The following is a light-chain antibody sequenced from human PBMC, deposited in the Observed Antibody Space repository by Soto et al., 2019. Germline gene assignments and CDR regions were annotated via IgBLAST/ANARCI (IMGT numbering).Light chain of an antibody. CDR3: CSYAGSSTSLWV. V-gene: IGLV2-23*02. J-gene: IGLJ3*02. Sequence: QSVLTQPASVSGSPGQSITISCTGTSSDVGSYNLVSWYQQHPGKAPKLMIYEVSKRPSGVSNRFSGSKSGNTASLTISGLQAEDEADYYCCSYAGSSTSLWVFGGGTKVTVL. CDR2: EVS. CDR1: SSDVGSYNL.